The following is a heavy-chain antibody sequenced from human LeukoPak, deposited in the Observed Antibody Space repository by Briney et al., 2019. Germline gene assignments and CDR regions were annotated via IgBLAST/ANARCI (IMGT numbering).Heavy chain of an antibody. J-gene: IGHJ4*02. Sequence: SGPALVKPTQTLTLTCTFSGFSLSTSGMRVSWIRQPPGKALEWLARIDWDDDKFYSTSLKTRLTISKDTSKNQVVLTMTNMDLVDTATYYCARLGIYGGKRDYFDYWGQGTLVAVSS. V-gene: IGHV2-70*04. CDR3: ARLGIYGGKRDYFDY. CDR1: GFSLSTSGMR. D-gene: IGHD5-12*01. CDR2: IDWDDDK.